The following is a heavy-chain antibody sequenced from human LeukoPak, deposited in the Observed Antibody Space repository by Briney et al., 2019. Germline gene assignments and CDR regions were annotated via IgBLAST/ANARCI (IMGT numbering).Heavy chain of an antibody. Sequence: GGSLRLSCAASGFTFSSYAMSWVRQAPGKGLEWVSAISGSGGSTYYADSVKGRFTFSRDNSKNTLYLQMNSLRAEDTAVYYCAKGIRTALLIQLRAYYFDYWGQGTLVTVSS. D-gene: IGHD5-18*01. J-gene: IGHJ4*02. CDR1: GFTFSSYA. V-gene: IGHV3-23*01. CDR3: AKGIRTALLIQLRAYYFDY. CDR2: ISGSGGST.